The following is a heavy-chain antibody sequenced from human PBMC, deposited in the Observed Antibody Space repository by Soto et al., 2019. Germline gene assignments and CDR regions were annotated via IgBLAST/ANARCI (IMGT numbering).Heavy chain of an antibody. CDR2: ISYNGTS. Sequence: SETLSLTCSVSFNSVSDFHWGWIRHSPGKGLEWIGYISYNGTSNYNPSLKSRLSMSVDTSKNQFSLKVTSVTAADTAIYYCARGPPLGYWGQGTLVTVSS. CDR1: FNSVSDFH. J-gene: IGHJ4*02. CDR3: ARGPPLGY. V-gene: IGHV4-59*02.